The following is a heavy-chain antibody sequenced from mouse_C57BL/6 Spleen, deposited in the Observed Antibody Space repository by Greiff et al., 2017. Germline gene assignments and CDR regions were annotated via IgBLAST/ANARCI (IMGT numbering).Heavy chain of an antibody. CDR1: GFTFSDYG. CDR2: ISSGSSTI. J-gene: IGHJ2*01. Sequence: EVKVVESGGGLVKPGGSLKLSCAASGFTFSDYGMHWVRQAPEKGLEWVAYISSGSSTIYYADTVKGRFTISRDNAKNTLFLQMTSLRSEDTAMXYWSRADDYHGGYYFDYWGQGTTLTVSS. D-gene: IGHD2-4*01. V-gene: IGHV5-17*01. CDR3: SRADDYHGGYYFDY.